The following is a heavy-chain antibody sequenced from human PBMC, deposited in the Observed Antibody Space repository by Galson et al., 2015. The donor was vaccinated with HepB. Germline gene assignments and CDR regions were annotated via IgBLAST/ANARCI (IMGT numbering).Heavy chain of an antibody. Sequence: SLRLSCAASGFTFGGKGMSWARRAPGKGLEWVSYISTGGGTKYYADSVKGRLTISRDNAKSSLYLQLNSLRDEDTAVYYCARSLGRRGVDPQPYYFDYWGQGTLVTVSS. CDR3: ARSLGRRGVDPQPYYFDY. CDR1: GFTFGGKG. V-gene: IGHV3-48*02. CDR2: ISTGGGTK. J-gene: IGHJ4*02. D-gene: IGHD3-10*01.